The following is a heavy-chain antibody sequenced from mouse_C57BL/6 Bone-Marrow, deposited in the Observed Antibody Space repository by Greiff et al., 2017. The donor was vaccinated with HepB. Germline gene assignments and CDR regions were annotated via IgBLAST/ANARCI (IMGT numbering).Heavy chain of an antibody. CDR2: INPSNGGT. CDR3: ARAYGSSYRYYFDY. Sequence: QVQLQQPGAELVKPGASVKMSCKASGYTFTSYWITWVKQRPGQGLEWIGNINPSNGGTNYNEKFKSKATLTVDKSSSTAYMQLSSLTSEDSAVYYCARAYGSSYRYYFDYWGQGTTLTVSS. J-gene: IGHJ2*01. D-gene: IGHD1-1*01. CDR1: GYTFTSYW. V-gene: IGHV1-53*01.